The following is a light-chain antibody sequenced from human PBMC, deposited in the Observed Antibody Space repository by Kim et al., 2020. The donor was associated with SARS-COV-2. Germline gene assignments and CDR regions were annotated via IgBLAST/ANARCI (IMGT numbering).Light chain of an antibody. CDR3: QQYGSSLRT. Sequence: APGARATPSCRASQSVGSRSLAWYQQIRGQPPRLLIYGASRRATGIPVRFSGSGSGTDFTLTISRLEPEDFAVYYCQQYGSSLRTFGQGTKVDIK. CDR1: QSVGSRS. CDR2: GAS. V-gene: IGKV3-20*01. J-gene: IGKJ1*01.